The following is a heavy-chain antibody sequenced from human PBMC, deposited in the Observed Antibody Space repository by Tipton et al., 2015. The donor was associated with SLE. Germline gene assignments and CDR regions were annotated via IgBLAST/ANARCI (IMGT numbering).Heavy chain of an antibody. Sequence: SLRLSCTASGFTFDDYTMHWVRQAPGKGLEGVSLISWNGGSKYYADSVKGRFTISRDNSKNSLFLQMNGLRIADTALYYCAKVACSVSDCYGGPYYFDHWGQGTVVSVSS. D-gene: IGHD2-21*01. V-gene: IGHV3-43*01. CDR2: ISWNGGSK. J-gene: IGHJ4*02. CDR1: GFTFDDYT. CDR3: AKVACSVSDCYGGPYYFDH.